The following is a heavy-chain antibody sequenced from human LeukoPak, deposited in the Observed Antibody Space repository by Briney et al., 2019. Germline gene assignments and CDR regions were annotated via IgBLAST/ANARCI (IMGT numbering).Heavy chain of an antibody. V-gene: IGHV4-39*01. CDR1: GGSISSYY. J-gene: IGHJ1*01. D-gene: IGHD3-22*01. Sequence: SETLSLTCTVSGGSISSYYWGWIRQPPGKGLEWIGSIYYSGSTYYNPSLKSRVTISVDTSKNQFSLKLSSVTAADTAVYYCARTSDLKYYYDSSGYSQYFQHWGQGTLVTVSS. CDR2: IYYSGST. CDR3: ARTSDLKYYYDSSGYSQYFQH.